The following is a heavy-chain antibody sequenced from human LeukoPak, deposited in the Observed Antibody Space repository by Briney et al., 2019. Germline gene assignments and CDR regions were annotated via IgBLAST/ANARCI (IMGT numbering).Heavy chain of an antibody. Sequence: SGTLSLTCAVYGGSFSGYYWSWIRQPPGKGLEWIGEINHSGSTNYNPSLKSRVTISVDTSKNQFSPKQSSVTAADTAVYYCARVPYCSGGSCNYYYYYGMDVWGQGTTVTVSS. D-gene: IGHD2-15*01. J-gene: IGHJ6*02. CDR2: INHSGST. CDR1: GGSFSGYY. V-gene: IGHV4-34*01. CDR3: ARVPYCSGGSCNYYYYYGMDV.